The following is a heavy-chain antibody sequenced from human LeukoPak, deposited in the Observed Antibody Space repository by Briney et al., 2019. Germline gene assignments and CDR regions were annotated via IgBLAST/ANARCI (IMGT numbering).Heavy chain of an antibody. CDR1: GYTFTDYY. V-gene: IGHV1-2*06. Sequence: GASVKVSCKASGYTFTDYYIHWVRQAPGQGLEWMERINPKSGGTNYAQKFQGRVTMTRDTSIATAYMELNNLRSDDTAAFYCARSWTKTNYHYMDVWAKGTTVTVS. CDR2: INPKSGGT. CDR3: ARSWTKTNYHYMDV. J-gene: IGHJ6*03. D-gene: IGHD1-14*01.